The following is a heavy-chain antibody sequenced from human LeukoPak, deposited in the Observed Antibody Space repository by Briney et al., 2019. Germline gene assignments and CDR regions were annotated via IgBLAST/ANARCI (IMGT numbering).Heavy chain of an antibody. CDR3: ARTYYDILTGYNPYFDY. J-gene: IGHJ4*02. D-gene: IGHD3-9*01. CDR1: GFTFSDYY. V-gene: IGHV3-69-1*01. CDR2: ITASSTAI. Sequence: NPGGSLRLSCAASGFTFSDYYMNWIRQAPGKGLEWVSSITASSTAIYSADSVKGRFTISRDNAKNFLYLQMNSLRAEDTAVYYCARTYYDILTGYNPYFDYWGQGILVTVSS.